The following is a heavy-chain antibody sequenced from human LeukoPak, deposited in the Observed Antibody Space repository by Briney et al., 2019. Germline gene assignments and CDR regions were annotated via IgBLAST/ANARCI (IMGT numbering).Heavy chain of an antibody. CDR2: ISYDGSNK. D-gene: IGHD6-19*01. CDR1: GFTFSSYG. CDR3: ARAYRGYSSGWYSGGPAY. Sequence: GGSLRLSCAASGFTFSSYGMHWVRQAPGKGLEWVAVISYDGSNKYYADSVKGRFTISRDNSKNTLYLQMNSLRAEDTAVYYCARAYRGYSSGWYSGGPAYWGQGTLVTVSS. V-gene: IGHV3-30*03. J-gene: IGHJ4*02.